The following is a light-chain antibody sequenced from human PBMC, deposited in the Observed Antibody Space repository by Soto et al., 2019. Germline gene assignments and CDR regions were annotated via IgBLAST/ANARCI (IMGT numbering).Light chain of an antibody. V-gene: IGKV3-11*01. Sequence: EIVLTQSPATLSLSPGERATLSCRSSQRVSRYLAWYQQKPGQAPRLLIYDASNRATGIPARFSGSGSGTGFTLTMSSLEPEDLAVYFCQQRLRWPPRFTFGPRTKVDIK. CDR1: QRVSRY. CDR2: DAS. J-gene: IGKJ3*01. CDR3: QQRLRWPPRFT.